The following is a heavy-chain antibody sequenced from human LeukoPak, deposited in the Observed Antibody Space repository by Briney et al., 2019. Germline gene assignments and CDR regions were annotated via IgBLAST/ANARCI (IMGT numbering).Heavy chain of an antibody. D-gene: IGHD3-10*01. CDR1: GFTFSSYW. CDR3: AKMIGLVRGVFNRAFDF. V-gene: IGHV3-7*03. Sequence: GGSLRLSCAASGFTFSSYWMSWVRQAPGKGLEWVANIKQDGSEKYYVDSVKGRFTISRDNSKNTLYLQMNSLGAEDTAVYYCAKMIGLVRGVFNRAFDFWGQGTTVTVSS. J-gene: IGHJ3*01. CDR2: IKQDGSEK.